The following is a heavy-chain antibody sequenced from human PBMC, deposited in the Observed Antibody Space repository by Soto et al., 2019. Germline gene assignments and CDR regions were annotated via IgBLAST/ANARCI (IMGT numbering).Heavy chain of an antibody. CDR1: GFTFSSYA. V-gene: IGHV3-23*01. CDR3: AKVLVDIVPNLSSQPYFDY. CDR2: ISGSGGST. D-gene: IGHD5-12*01. Sequence: EVQLLESGGGLVQPGGSLRLSCAASGFTFSSYAMSWVRQAPGKGLEWVSAISGSGGSTYYADSVKGRFTISRDNSKNTLYLQMNSLRAEDTAVYYCAKVLVDIVPNLSSQPYFDYWGQGTLVTVSS. J-gene: IGHJ4*02.